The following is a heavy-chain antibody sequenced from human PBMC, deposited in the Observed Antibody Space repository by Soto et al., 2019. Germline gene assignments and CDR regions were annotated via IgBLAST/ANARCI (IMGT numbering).Heavy chain of an antibody. J-gene: IGHJ5*02. V-gene: IGHV4-4*02. Sequence: QVQLQESGPGLVKPSGTLSLTCAVSGGSISSSNWWSWVRQPPGKGLEWIGEIYHSGSTNYNPSLKSRVTISVDKSKNQFSLKLSSVTAADTAVYYCARENEYYYGSGSANWFDPWGQGTLVTVSS. D-gene: IGHD3-10*01. CDR2: IYHSGST. CDR1: GGSISSSNW. CDR3: ARENEYYYGSGSANWFDP.